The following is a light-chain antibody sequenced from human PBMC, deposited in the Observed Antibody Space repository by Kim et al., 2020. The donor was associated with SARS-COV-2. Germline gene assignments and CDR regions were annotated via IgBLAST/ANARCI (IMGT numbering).Light chain of an antibody. V-gene: IGLV2-14*03. J-gene: IGLJ3*02. Sequence: GRSITRSCTGTSSDVGGYNYVSWYQQHPGKAPKLMIYDVTNRPSGGSKRFSGSESGNTASLTMSGRQDEDEADYYCSSYPSSSTWVFGAGTQLTVL. CDR2: DVT. CDR1: SSDVGGYNY. CDR3: SSYPSSSTWV.